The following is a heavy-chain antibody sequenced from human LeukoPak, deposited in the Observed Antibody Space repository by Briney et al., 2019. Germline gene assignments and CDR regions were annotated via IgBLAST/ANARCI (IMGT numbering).Heavy chain of an antibody. V-gene: IGHV3-30*02. CDR2: IRYDGSNK. J-gene: IGHJ4*02. CDR3: TKDPSYRRDGYNYLDY. CDR1: GFTFSSYG. D-gene: IGHD5-24*01. Sequence: PGGSLRLSCAASGFTFSSYGMHWVRQAPGKGLEWVAFIRYDGSNKYYADSVKGRFTISRENSKKTMLLQMNSVRAEDTAVYYCTKDPSYRRDGYNYLDYWGQGTLVTVSS.